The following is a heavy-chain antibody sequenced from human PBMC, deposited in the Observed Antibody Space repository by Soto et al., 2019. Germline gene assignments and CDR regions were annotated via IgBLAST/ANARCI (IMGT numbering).Heavy chain of an antibody. Sequence: PSETLSLTCTVSGGSISSYYWSWIRQPPGKGLEWIGYIYYSGSNNYNPSLKSRVNISVNTSKNQYTLMLISVTAADTAVYYCASAWNGDYYYMDVWGKGITVTVSS. CDR2: IYYSGSN. J-gene: IGHJ6*03. V-gene: IGHV4-59*01. D-gene: IGHD1-1*01. CDR3: ASAWNGDYYYMDV. CDR1: GGSISSYY.